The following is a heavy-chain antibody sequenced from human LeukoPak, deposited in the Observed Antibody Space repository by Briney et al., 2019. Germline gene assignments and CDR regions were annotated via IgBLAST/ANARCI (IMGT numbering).Heavy chain of an antibody. J-gene: IGHJ4*02. CDR3: AKAPVTTCSGAYCYPFDY. CDR2: ISVSGNT. D-gene: IGHD2-15*01. Sequence: PGGSLRLSCAASGFTLSSYAMSWVRQGPGKGLEWVSAISVSGNTYHPDSVKGRFTISRDSSKNTLYLQMNSLRAEDAAVYYCAKAPVTTCSGAYCYPFDYWGQGTLVTVSS. V-gene: IGHV3-23*01. CDR1: GFTLSSYA.